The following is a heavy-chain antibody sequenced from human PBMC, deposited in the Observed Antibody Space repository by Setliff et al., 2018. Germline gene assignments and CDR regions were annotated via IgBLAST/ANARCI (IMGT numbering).Heavy chain of an antibody. V-gene: IGHV3-48*03. Sequence: QPGGSLRLSCAASGFTFSSYEMNWVRQAPGKGLEWVSYISSSGSTIYYADSVKCRFTISRDNAKKSLYLQMNSLSAEDTAVYYCARDRRHFNWGGNDAFDIWGQGTMVTVSS. CDR3: ARDRRHFNWGGNDAFDI. J-gene: IGHJ3*02. D-gene: IGHD7-27*01. CDR1: GFTFSSYE. CDR2: ISSSGSTI.